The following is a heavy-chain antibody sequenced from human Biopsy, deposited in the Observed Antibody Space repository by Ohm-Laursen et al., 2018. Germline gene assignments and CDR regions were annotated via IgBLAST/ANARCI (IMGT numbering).Heavy chain of an antibody. CDR2: ISGNSDII. J-gene: IGHJ4*02. Sequence: SLRLSCSAFGFTFSSNAMTWFRQAPGKGLEWVSTISGNSDIIYDTDSVKGRFTISRDNSKNTLYLQMNSLRADDTAVYYCALAAAQTVTHFDYWGQGTLVTVSS. D-gene: IGHD4-17*01. CDR3: ALAAAQTVTHFDY. CDR1: GFTFSSNA. V-gene: IGHV3-23*01.